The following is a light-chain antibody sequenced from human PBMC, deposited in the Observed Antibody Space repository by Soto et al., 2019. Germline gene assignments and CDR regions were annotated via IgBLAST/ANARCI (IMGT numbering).Light chain of an antibody. V-gene: IGKV1-9*01. CDR1: QGISSY. CDR2: AAS. J-gene: IGKJ4*01. Sequence: DIQLTQSPSFLSASVGDRVTITCRASQGISSYLAWYQQKPGKAPKLLIYAASTLQSGVPSRFNGSGSGTEFTLTISSLQPEDFATYYCQQLNSYPRALTFGGGTKVEIK. CDR3: QQLNSYPRALT.